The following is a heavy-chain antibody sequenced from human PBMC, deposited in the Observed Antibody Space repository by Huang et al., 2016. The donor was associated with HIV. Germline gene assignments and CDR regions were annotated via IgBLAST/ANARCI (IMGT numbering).Heavy chain of an antibody. CDR2: RYPGDSDT. J-gene: IGHJ4*02. Sequence: EVHLVQSGAEVNEPGESLKISCQASGYNFDIYWIGWVRQMPGKGMAWMGVRYPGDSDTRYDPCFQGQFTISADQSINTAYLQWSSLKASDTAIYFCARQGLWLPPTDPFDYWGQGTPVTVSA. CDR3: ARQGLWLPPTDPFDY. CDR1: GYNFDIYW. D-gene: IGHD3-10*01. V-gene: IGHV5-51*01.